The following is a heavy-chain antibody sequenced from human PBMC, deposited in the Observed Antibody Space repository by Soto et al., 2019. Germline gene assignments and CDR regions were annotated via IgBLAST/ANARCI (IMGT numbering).Heavy chain of an antibody. V-gene: IGHV1-3*04. CDR3: ATAEGTVTTGWYGMDV. CDR1: GYTFISYA. D-gene: IGHD4-17*01. J-gene: IGHJ6*02. CDR2: VNTGNGNT. Sequence: QVQIVQSGAEVKKPGASVKVACETSGYTFISYAINWVRQAPGQRLEWMGRVNTGNGNTDYSQKFQGRITITRDTSATTAYMEVRSLRSEDTAVYYCATAEGTVTTGWYGMDVWGQGTTVTVSS.